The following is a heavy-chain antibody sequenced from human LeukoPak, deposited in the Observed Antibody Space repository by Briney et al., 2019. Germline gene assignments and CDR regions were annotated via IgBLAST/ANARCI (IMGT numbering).Heavy chain of an antibody. CDR2: IYYSGST. D-gene: IGHD2-21*01. CDR1: GDSISTFY. Sequence: PSETLSLTCTVSGDSISTFYWNWIRRPPGKGLEWIGHIYYSGSTNYNPSLKSRVTISVDTSKNQFSLKLSSVTAADTAVYYCARGSLVAVVSLEYFQHWGQGTLVTVSS. J-gene: IGHJ1*01. CDR3: ARGSLVAVVSLEYFQH. V-gene: IGHV4-59*08.